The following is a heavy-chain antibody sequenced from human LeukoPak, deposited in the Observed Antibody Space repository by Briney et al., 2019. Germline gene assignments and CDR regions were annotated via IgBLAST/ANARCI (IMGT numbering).Heavy chain of an antibody. Sequence: NPSETLSLTCTVSGGSISSGSYYWSWIRQPAGKGPEWIGRIYTSGSTNYNPSLKSRVTISVDTSKNQFSLKLSSVTAADTAVYYCARLMGRFCSSTTCYVDYWGQGTLVTVSS. CDR3: ARLMGRFCSSTTCYVDY. V-gene: IGHV4-61*02. CDR2: IYTSGST. CDR1: GGSISSGSYY. J-gene: IGHJ4*02. D-gene: IGHD2-2*01.